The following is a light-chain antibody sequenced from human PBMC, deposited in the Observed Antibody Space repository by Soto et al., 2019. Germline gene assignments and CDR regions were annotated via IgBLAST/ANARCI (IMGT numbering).Light chain of an antibody. Sequence: QSVLTQPASVSGSPGQSITISCTGTSSDVGGYNYVSWYQQHPGKAPKLMIYDVSNRPSGVSNRFSGSKSGNTASLTISGLQAEDEADYYCSSYTSSYVFGTGTKV. CDR3: SSYTSSYV. J-gene: IGLJ1*01. CDR1: SSDVGGYNY. CDR2: DVS. V-gene: IGLV2-14*01.